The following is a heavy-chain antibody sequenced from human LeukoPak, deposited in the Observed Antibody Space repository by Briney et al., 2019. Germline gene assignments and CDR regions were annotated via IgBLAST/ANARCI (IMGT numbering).Heavy chain of an antibody. CDR3: VRAVITFGGVLGN. CDR2: INSDGNSI. D-gene: IGHD3-16*01. V-gene: IGHV3-74*01. J-gene: IGHJ4*02. Sequence: GGSLRVSCRASGFTFSNYSMHSVRQAPGKGLVWVSRINSDGNSIIYADSVKGRFAVSRDNAKNTHYLQMNSLRAEDTAVYYCVRAVITFGGVLGNWGQGTLVTVSS. CDR1: GFTFSNYS.